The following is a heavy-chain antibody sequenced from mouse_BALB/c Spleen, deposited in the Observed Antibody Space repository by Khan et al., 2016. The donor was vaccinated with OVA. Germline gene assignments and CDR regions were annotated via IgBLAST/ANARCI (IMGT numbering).Heavy chain of an antibody. CDR2: INPRTGYT. J-gene: IGHJ4*01. CDR1: GYTFTSNT. V-gene: IGHV1-4*01. D-gene: IGHD2-14*01. Sequence: QVQLKQSGAELAKPGASVKMSCKASGYTFTSNTMHWVKQRPGQGLEWIGYINPRTGYTTYNQKFKEKATLTADTSASTAYMHLSSLTTDDSAVYYCARRRSGDAMDYWGQGTSVTVSS. CDR3: ARRRSGDAMDY.